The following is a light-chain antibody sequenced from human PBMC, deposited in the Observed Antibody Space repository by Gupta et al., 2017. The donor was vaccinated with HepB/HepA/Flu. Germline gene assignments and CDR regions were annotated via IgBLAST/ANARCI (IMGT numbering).Light chain of an antibody. J-gene: IGKJ1*01. Sequence: EVVXTQSPXTLSLXXGERATLSCRASQSVRSNLAWYQQKPGQAPSVLIYDASSRATGIPDRFSGSGSGTDFTLTITRLEAEDFAVYYCQQYGSSPRTFGQGTKVEIK. V-gene: IGKV3-20*01. CDR3: QQYGSSPRT. CDR1: QSVRSN. CDR2: DAS.